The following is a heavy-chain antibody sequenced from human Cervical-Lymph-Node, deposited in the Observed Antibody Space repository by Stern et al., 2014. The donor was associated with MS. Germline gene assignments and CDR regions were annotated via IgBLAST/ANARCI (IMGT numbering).Heavy chain of an antibody. V-gene: IGHV3-21*01. Sequence: EVQLVESGGGLVKPGGSLRLSCAASGFTFSNYSMNWVRQAPGKGLEWVPSISSSGTYIYYADSVKGRFTISRDNAKNSLYLQMNSLRAEDTAVYYCARALAETMIVVSIGYWGQGTLVTVTS. CDR2: ISSSGTYI. CDR1: GFTFSNYS. CDR3: ARALAETMIVVSIGY. D-gene: IGHD3-22*01. J-gene: IGHJ4*02.